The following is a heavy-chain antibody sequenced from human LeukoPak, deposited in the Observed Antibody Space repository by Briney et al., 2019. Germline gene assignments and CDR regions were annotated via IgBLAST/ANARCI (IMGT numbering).Heavy chain of an antibody. CDR1: GGSISSYY. Sequence: SETLPLTCTVSGGSISSYYWSWIRQPPGKGLEWIGYIYYSGSTNYNPSLKSRVTISVDTSKNQFSLKLSSVTAADTAVYYCARDSYDSSGYYYGWFDPWGQGTLVTVSS. D-gene: IGHD3-22*01. CDR2: IYYSGST. V-gene: IGHV4-59*01. CDR3: ARDSYDSSGYYYGWFDP. J-gene: IGHJ5*02.